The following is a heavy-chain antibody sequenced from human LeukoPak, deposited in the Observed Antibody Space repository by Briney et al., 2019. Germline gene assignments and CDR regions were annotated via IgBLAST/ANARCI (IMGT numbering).Heavy chain of an antibody. V-gene: IGHV3-7*03. CDR2: INQDGSRR. D-gene: IGHD3-16*01. CDR3: ARGGGLDV. CDR1: GFTFSSYW. J-gene: IGHJ6*02. Sequence: GGSLRLSCAGSGFTFSSYWISWVRQAPGKGLEWVANINQDGSRRHYVDSVRGRFTISRDNAKNSLYLQMSNLRAEDTAVYFCARGGGLDVWGQGATVTVSS.